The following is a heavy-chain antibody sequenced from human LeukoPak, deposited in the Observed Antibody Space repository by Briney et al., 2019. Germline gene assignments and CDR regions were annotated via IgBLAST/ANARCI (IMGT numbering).Heavy chain of an antibody. CDR1: GFTFSSYA. CDR2: ISGSGGST. J-gene: IGHJ4*02. CDR3: AKDGSQSLLPNYFDY. D-gene: IGHD3-22*01. Sequence: GGSLRLSCAASGFTFSSYAMSWVRQAPGKGLEWVSAISGSGGSTYYADSVKGRFTISGDNSKNTLYLQMNSLRTEDTAVYYCAKDGSQSLLPNYFDYWGQGTLVTVSS. V-gene: IGHV3-23*01.